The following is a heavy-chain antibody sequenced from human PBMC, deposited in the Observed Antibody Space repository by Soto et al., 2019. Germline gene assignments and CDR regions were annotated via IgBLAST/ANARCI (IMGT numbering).Heavy chain of an antibody. CDR1: GFTFSSYS. CDR3: ARDKGRSPLDY. D-gene: IGHD2-15*01. CDR2: ISSSSRTI. J-gene: IGHJ4*02. Sequence: EVQLVESGGGLVQPGGSLRLSCADSGFTFSSYSMNWARQAPGKGLEWISYISSSSRTIYYPDSVKGRFTISRDNAKNSLYLQMNSLRAEDTAVYYCARDKGRSPLDYWGQVTLVTVSS. V-gene: IGHV3-48*01.